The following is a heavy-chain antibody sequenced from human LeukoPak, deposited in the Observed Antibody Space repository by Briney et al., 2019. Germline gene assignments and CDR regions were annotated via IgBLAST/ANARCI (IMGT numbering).Heavy chain of an antibody. V-gene: IGHV3-30*01. CDR2: ISYDGSNK. D-gene: IGHD3-3*01. J-gene: IGHJ4*02. CDR3: ARDPYFWSGYYLRGFLDY. Sequence: GRSLRLSCAASGFTFSSYAMHWVRQAPGKGLEWVAVISYDGSNKYYADSVKGRFTISRDNSTNTLYLQMNSLRAEDTAVYYCARDPYFWSGYYLRGFLDYWGQGTLVTVSS. CDR1: GFTFSSYA.